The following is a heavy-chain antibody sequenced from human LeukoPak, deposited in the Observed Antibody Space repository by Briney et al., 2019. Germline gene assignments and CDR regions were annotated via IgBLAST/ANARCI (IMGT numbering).Heavy chain of an antibody. V-gene: IGHV3-49*03. J-gene: IGHJ6*03. CDR3: TRDGVYSSSWFGFPKRGAHYYYYMDV. D-gene: IGHD6-13*01. CDR2: IRSKAYGGTT. CDR1: GFTFGDYA. Sequence: GGSLRLSCTASGFTFGDYAMSWFRQAPGKGLEWVGFIRSKAYGGTTEYAASVKGRFTISRDDSKSIAYLQMNSLKTEDTAVYYCTRDGVYSSSWFGFPKRGAHYYYYMDVWGKGTTVTVSS.